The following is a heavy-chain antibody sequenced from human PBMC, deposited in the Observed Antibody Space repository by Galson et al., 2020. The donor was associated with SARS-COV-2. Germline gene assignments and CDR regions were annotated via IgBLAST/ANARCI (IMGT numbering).Heavy chain of an antibody. J-gene: IGHJ4*02. CDR1: GFTFTSHW. Sequence: GSLRLSCVASGFTFTSHWMSWVRQAPGKGLEWVASIKQDGSERDYMDSVKGRFTISRDNAKNSVYLQMNSLRVEDTALYFCARDVFASYFDLWGQGIVVNVSS. CDR2: IKQDGSER. D-gene: IGHD3-16*01. CDR3: ARDVFASYFDL. V-gene: IGHV3-7*03.